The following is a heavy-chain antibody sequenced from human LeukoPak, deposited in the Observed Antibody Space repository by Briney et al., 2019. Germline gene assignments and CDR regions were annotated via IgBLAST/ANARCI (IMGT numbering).Heavy chain of an antibody. J-gene: IGHJ3*02. V-gene: IGHV4-30-4*08. CDR2: IYYTGTT. Sequence: ASETLSLTCAVSGYSISSGHYWGWIRQPPGKGLEWIGYIYYTGTTYYSPSLKSRVTISVDTSKNQFSLKLSSVTAADTAVYYCATDVAVAGTGAFDIWGQGTMVTVSS. CDR1: GYSISSGHY. CDR3: ATDVAVAGTGAFDI. D-gene: IGHD6-19*01.